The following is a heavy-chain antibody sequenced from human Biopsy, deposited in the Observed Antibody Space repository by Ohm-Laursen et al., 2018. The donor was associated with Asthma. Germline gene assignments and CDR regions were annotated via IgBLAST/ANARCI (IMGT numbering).Heavy chain of an antibody. CDR1: GGSINNFY. V-gene: IGHV4-59*13. CDR2: VYYSGST. D-gene: IGHD2-21*02. Sequence: SVTLSLTCTVSGGSINNFYWSWIRQPTGKGLESIGHVYYSGSTNYNPSRKNRVTISIDASKNQFSLKLTSVTAADTAVYYCARGVDKVTGLLDHFDSWGQGTLVTVSS. J-gene: IGHJ4*02. CDR3: ARGVDKVTGLLDHFDS.